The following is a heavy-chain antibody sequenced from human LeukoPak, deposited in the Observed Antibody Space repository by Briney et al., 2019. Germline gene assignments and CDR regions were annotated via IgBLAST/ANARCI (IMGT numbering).Heavy chain of an antibody. Sequence: ASVKVSCKASGYTFSRYGISWVRQAPGEGREWRGCISGYNGHTKYAQKVQGRVTMSTDTSTSTVYMELRSLISDDTGVYYCARGQTNRLLWVGELVSNINPFDYWGQGTLVTVSS. J-gene: IGHJ4*02. CDR3: ARGQTNRLLWVGELVSNINPFDY. CDR2: ISGYNGHT. D-gene: IGHD3-10*01. V-gene: IGHV1-18*01. CDR1: GYTFSRYG.